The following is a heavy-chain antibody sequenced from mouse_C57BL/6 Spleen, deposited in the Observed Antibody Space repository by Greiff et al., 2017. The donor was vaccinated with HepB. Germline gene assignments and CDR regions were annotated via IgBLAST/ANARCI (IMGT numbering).Heavy chain of an antibody. D-gene: IGHD2-1*01. CDR2: IDPSDSYT. CDR1: GYTFNSYW. CDR3: ARTPYCNGAWFAY. Sequence: VQLQQSGAELVKPGASVKLSCKASGYTFNSYWMQWVKQRPGQGLEWIGEIDPSDSYTNSNQKLKGKATLTVEPSYSTAYMQLSSLTSEDSAVYYCARTPYCNGAWFAYWGQGTLVTVSA. J-gene: IGHJ3*01. V-gene: IGHV1-50*01.